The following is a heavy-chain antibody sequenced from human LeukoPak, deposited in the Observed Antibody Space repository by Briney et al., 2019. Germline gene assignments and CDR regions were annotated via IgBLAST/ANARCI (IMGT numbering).Heavy chain of an antibody. V-gene: IGHV3-48*03. CDR3: ARARGIDLESRGLDY. CDR1: GFTFSSYE. J-gene: IGHJ4*02. CDR2: ISSSGSTI. Sequence: GGSLRLSCAASGFTFSSYEMNWVRQAPGKGLECFSYISSSGSTIYYADSVKGRFTISRDNAKNSLYLQMNSLRAEDTAVYYCARARGIDLESRGLDYWGQGTLVTVSS. D-gene: IGHD3-10*01.